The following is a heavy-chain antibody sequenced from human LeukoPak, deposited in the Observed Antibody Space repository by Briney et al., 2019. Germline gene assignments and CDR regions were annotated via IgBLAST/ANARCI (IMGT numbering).Heavy chain of an antibody. J-gene: IGHJ4*02. CDR2: INPNSGGT. CDR1: GYTFTGYY. V-gene: IGHV1-2*02. D-gene: IGHD2-21*02. CDR3: ARDWNCGGDCYST. Sequence: ASVKVSCKASGYTFTGYYMHWVRQALGQGLEWMGWINPNSGGTNYAQKFQGRVTMTRDTSISTAYMELSRLRSDDTAVYYCARDWNCGGDCYSTWGQGTLVTVSS.